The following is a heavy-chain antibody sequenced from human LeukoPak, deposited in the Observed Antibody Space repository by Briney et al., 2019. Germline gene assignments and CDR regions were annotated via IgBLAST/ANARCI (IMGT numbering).Heavy chain of an antibody. Sequence: ASVKVSCKASGGTFSSYAISWVRQATGQGLEWVGWMNPNSGNTDYAQKFQGRVTMTRNTSITTAYMELSSLRSEDTAVYYCARAQRYCGSTSCYAPVAFWGQGTLVTVSS. D-gene: IGHD2-2*01. V-gene: IGHV1-8*02. CDR2: MNPNSGNT. J-gene: IGHJ4*02. CDR1: GGTFSSYA. CDR3: ARAQRYCGSTSCYAPVAF.